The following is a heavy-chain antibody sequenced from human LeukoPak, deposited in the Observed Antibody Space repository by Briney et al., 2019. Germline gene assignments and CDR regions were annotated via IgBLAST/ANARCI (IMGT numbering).Heavy chain of an antibody. D-gene: IGHD4-17*01. CDR2: ISAYNGNT. CDR3: ARALDDYGDPPDY. CDR1: GYTFTVYN. Sequence: ASVKVSCKVSGYTFTVYNMHWVRQAPGQGLEWMGWISAYNGNTNYAQKLQGRVTMTTDTSTSTAYMELRSLRSDDTAVYYCARALDDYGDPPDYWGQGTLVTVSS. V-gene: IGHV1-18*01. J-gene: IGHJ4*02.